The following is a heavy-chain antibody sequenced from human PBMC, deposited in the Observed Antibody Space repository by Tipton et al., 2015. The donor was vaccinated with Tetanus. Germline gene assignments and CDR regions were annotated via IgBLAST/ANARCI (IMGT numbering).Heavy chain of an antibody. D-gene: IGHD5-18*01. CDR1: GFTLRKHG. V-gene: IGHV3-33*01. CDR3: ARGVDNYGYYLDY. CDR2: IWFDGSNA. Sequence: SGFTLRKHGMHWVRQAPGKGLEWVAIIWFDGSNAYYADSVKGRFIISRDNSKNMLYLQLNSLRAEDTAVYYCARGVDNYGYYLDYWGQGTLVTVSA. J-gene: IGHJ4*02.